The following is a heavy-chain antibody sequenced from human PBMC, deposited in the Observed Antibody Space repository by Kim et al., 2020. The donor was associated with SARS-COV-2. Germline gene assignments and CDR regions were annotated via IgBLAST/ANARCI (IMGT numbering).Heavy chain of an antibody. CDR3: AKDRSYDFWSGFYDY. CDR2: ISWNSGSI. V-gene: IGHV3-9*01. Sequence: GGSLRLSCAASGFTFDDYAMHWVRQAPGKGLEWVSGISWNSGSIGYADSVKGRFTISRDNAKNSLYLQMNSLRAEDTALYYCAKDRSYDFWSGFYDYWGQGTLVTVSS. D-gene: IGHD3-3*01. J-gene: IGHJ4*02. CDR1: GFTFDDYA.